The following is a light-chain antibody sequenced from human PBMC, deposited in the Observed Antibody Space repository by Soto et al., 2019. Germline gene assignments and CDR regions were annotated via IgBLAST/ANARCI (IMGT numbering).Light chain of an antibody. Sequence: DIQMTQSPASLSASVGDRVAITCRASQPISSFLNWYQHKPGKAPTLLIYAAYNLQSGVPSRFSGSGSWENFTLRISSLALEDFATYYCQQTRRAPRTFGPGTKVEIK. V-gene: IGKV1-39*01. J-gene: IGKJ2*01. CDR1: QPISSF. CDR3: QQTRRAPRT. CDR2: AAY.